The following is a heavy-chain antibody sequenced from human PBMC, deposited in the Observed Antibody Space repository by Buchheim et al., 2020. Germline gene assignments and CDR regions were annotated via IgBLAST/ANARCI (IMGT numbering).Heavy chain of an antibody. V-gene: IGHV3-15*01. CDR3: TTGFP. CDR2: IKRKTDGGTT. CDR1: GFTFSNAW. Sequence: EVQLVESGGGLVKPGGSLRLSCAASGFTFSNAWMSWVRQAPGKGLEWVGRIKRKTDGGTTDYAAPVKGRFTISRDDSKNTLYLQMNSLKTEDTAVYYCTTGFPWGQGTL. J-gene: IGHJ5*02.